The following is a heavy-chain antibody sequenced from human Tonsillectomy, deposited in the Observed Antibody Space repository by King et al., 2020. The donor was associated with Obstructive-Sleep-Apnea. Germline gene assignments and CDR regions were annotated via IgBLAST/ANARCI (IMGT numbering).Heavy chain of an antibody. Sequence: VQLVESGGGLVQPGGSLKLSCAASGFTFSGSAMHWVRQASGKGLEWVGRIRSKANSYATAYAASVKGRFTISRDDSKNTAYLQMNSLKTEDTAVYYCTFLYCRVGSWGQGTLVTVSS. CDR1: GFTFSGSA. D-gene: IGHD2/OR15-2a*01. V-gene: IGHV3-73*01. CDR3: TFLYCRVGS. CDR2: IRSKANSYAT. J-gene: IGHJ5*02.